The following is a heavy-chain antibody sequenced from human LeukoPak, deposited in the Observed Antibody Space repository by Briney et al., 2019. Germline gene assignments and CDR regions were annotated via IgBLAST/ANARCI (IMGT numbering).Heavy chain of an antibody. CDR1: GNTFAAYY. CDR2: INPHSGGT. Sequence: ASVKVSCKASGNTFAAYYIQWVRQAPGQGLEWMGWINPHSGGTNYAQKFQGRVTMTRDTSISTAYMDLSRLRSDDTAVYYCATERARFGELSWGDFDYWGQGTLVTVSS. D-gene: IGHD3-10*01. V-gene: IGHV1-2*02. J-gene: IGHJ4*02. CDR3: ATERARFGELSWGDFDY.